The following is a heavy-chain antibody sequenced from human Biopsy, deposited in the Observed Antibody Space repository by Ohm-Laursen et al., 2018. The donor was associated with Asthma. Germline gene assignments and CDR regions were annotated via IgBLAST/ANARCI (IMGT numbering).Heavy chain of an antibody. CDR1: GASIMSTNY. CDR2: IYYSGST. J-gene: IGHJ4*02. V-gene: IGHV4-39*01. Sequence: PSDTLSLTCTVSGASIMSTNYWGWIRRPPGKGLEFIGTIYYSGSTYYNPSLKSRVTLSVDASKNQFSLKLTSVTAADTAVYYCVSPPGYWGQGTRVTVSS. CDR3: VSPPGY.